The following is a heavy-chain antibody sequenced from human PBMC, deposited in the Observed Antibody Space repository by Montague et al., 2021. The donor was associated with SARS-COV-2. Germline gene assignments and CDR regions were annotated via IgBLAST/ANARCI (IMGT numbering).Heavy chain of an antibody. V-gene: IGHV3-49*04. CDR3: TRSPGWELPHFES. Sequence: SLILSCAASGFTFGDYAMSWVRQAPGKGLVWVGFIRSKAYGGPPEHAASVKCRLTISRDDSKSIPYLHMNSLKTEDTAVYYCTRSPGWELPHFESWGQGTLVTVSS. CDR2: IRSKAYGGPP. J-gene: IGHJ4*02. CDR1: GFTFGDYA. D-gene: IGHD2-15*01.